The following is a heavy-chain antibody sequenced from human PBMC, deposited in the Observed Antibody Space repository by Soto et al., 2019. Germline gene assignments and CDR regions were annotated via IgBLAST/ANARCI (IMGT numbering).Heavy chain of an antibody. CDR2: IYWDDDK. D-gene: IGHD6-19*01. V-gene: IGHV2-5*02. J-gene: IGHJ4*02. CDR3: AHDSSGLYGFDY. Sequence: QITLKESGPTLVKPTQTLTLTCTFSGFSLSTSGVGVGWIRQPPGKALEWLALIYWDDDKRYSPSLKNRLTITKDTSKTQVVLTMTNMDPVDTATYYCAHDSSGLYGFDYWGRGTLVTVSS. CDR1: GFSLSTSGVG.